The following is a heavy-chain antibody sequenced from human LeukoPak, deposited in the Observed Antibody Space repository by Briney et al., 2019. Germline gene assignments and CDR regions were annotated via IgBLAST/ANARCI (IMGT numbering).Heavy chain of an antibody. CDR1: GGSISSYY. D-gene: IGHD2-2*01. Sequence: PSETLSLTCTVSGGSISSYYWSWIRQPAGKGLEWIGRIYTSGSTNYNPSLKSRVTMSVDTSKNQFSLKLSSVTAADTAVYYCAREAWYCSSTSCYVAIDYWGQGTLVTVSS. CDR2: IYTSGST. J-gene: IGHJ4*02. CDR3: AREAWYCSSTSCYVAIDY. V-gene: IGHV4-4*07.